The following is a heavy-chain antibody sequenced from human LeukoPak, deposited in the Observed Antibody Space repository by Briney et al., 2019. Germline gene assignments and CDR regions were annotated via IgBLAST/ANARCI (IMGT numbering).Heavy chain of an antibody. CDR3: ARNRIQLWLCDY. Sequence: ASVKVSCKASGYTFTSYGISWVRQAPGQGLEWMGWISAYNGNTNYAQKLQGRVTMTTDTSTSTAYMELRSLRSDDTAVYYRARNRIQLWLCDYWGQGTLVTVSS. D-gene: IGHD5-18*01. CDR1: GYTFTSYG. V-gene: IGHV1-18*01. CDR2: ISAYNGNT. J-gene: IGHJ4*02.